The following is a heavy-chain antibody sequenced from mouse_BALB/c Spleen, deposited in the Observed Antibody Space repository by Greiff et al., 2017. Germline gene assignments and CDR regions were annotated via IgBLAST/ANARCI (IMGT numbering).Heavy chain of an antibody. J-gene: IGHJ3*01. Sequence: EVKVEESGGGLVQPGGSMKLSCVASGFTFSNYWMNWVRQSPEKGLEWVAEIRLKSNNYATHYAESVKGRFTISSDDSKSSVYLQMNNLRAEDTGSYYCTRGVGYWGQGTLVTVSA. D-gene: IGHD1-1*01. V-gene: IGHV6-6*02. CDR2: IRLKSNNYAT. CDR3: TRGVGY. CDR1: GFTFSNYW.